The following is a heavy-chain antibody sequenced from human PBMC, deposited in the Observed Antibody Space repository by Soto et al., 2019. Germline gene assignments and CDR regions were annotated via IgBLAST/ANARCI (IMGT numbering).Heavy chain of an antibody. Sequence: EVQLVESGGGLVQPGGSLRLSCAASGFTFSSYWMSWVRQAPGKGLEWVANIKQDGSEKYYVDSVKSRFTISRDNAKNSLYLQMNSLRAEDTAVYYCASPMSEVVVVAAWVEYWGQGTLVTVSS. J-gene: IGHJ4*02. CDR2: IKQDGSEK. CDR1: GFTFSSYW. V-gene: IGHV3-7*01. CDR3: ASPMSEVVVVAAWVEY. D-gene: IGHD2-15*01.